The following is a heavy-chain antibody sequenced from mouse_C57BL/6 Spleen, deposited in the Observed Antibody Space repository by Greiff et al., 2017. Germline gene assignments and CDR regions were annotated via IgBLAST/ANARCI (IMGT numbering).Heavy chain of an antibody. CDR3: ARWKSSSYAMDY. Sequence: VMLVESGPELVKPGASVKISCKASGYAFSSSWMNWVKQRPGKGLEWIGRIYPGDGDTNYNGKFKGKATLSAAKSYSTDYMQLSSLTSEDSAVYFCARWKSSSYAMDYWGQGTSVTVSS. CDR1: GYAFSSSW. J-gene: IGHJ4*01. CDR2: IYPGDGDT. D-gene: IGHD1-1*01. V-gene: IGHV1-82*01.